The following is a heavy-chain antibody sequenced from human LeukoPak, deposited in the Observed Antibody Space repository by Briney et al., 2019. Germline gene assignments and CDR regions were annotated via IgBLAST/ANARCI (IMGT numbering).Heavy chain of an antibody. V-gene: IGHV3-23*01. Sequence: PGGSLRLSCAASGFTFSSYAMSWVRQAPGKGLDWVSAISGSGGSTYYADSVKGRFTISRDNSKNTLYLQMNSLRAEDTAVYYCAKVPYDILTGYYPWGFDYWGQGTLVTVSS. CDR2: ISGSGGST. CDR1: GFTFSSYA. D-gene: IGHD3-9*01. J-gene: IGHJ4*02. CDR3: AKVPYDILTGYYPWGFDY.